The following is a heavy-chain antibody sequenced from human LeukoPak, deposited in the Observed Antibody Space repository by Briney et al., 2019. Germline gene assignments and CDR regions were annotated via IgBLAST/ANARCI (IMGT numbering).Heavy chain of an antibody. Sequence: PGGSLRLSCAASGFTFDDYAMHWVRQAPGKGLEWVSGISWNSGSIGYADSVKGRFTISRDNAKNSLYLQMNSLRAEDTALYYCAKGKPVWGSYRQPVDYWGQGTLVTVSS. J-gene: IGHJ4*02. D-gene: IGHD3-16*02. CDR2: ISWNSGSI. CDR3: AKGKPVWGSYRQPVDY. CDR1: GFTFDDYA. V-gene: IGHV3-9*01.